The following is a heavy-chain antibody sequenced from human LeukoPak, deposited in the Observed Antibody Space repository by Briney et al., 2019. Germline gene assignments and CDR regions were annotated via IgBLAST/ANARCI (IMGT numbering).Heavy chain of an antibody. CDR1: GFTVSSNY. D-gene: IGHD6-19*01. CDR3: ARGGWYFEY. J-gene: IGHJ4*02. V-gene: IGHV3-53*01. CDR2: IYSDGST. Sequence: GGSLRLSCAASGFTVSSNYVTWVRQAPGKGLEWVSIIYSDGSTDYADSVKGRFTISRDTSKNTVYLQMNSLRAEDTAVYYCARGGWYFEYWGQGTLVTVSS.